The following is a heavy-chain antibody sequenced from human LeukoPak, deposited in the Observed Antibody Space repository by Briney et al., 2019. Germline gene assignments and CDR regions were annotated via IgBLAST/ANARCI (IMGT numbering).Heavy chain of an antibody. Sequence: PSETLSLTCAVYGGSFSGYYWSWIRQPPGKGLEWIGDINHSGGTKYNPSLKSRVTISIDTSKNHFSLKLSSVTAADTAVYYCARYYYDSSGYYAEYFQYWGQGTLVTVSS. CDR1: GGSFSGYY. J-gene: IGHJ1*01. D-gene: IGHD3-22*01. CDR3: ARYYYDSSGYYAEYFQY. CDR2: INHSGGT. V-gene: IGHV4-34*01.